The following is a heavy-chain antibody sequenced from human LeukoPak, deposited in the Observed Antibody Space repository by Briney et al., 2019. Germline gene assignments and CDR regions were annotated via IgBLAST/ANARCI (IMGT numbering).Heavy chain of an antibody. CDR2: ISSSSSYI. CDR1: GFTFSTYS. Sequence: GGSLRLSCAASGFTFSTYSMGWVRQAPGKGLEWVSSISSSSSYIYYADSVKGRFTISRDNAKNSLYLQMNSLRAEDTAVYYCARVNDFWSGYYPIDYWGQGTLVTVSS. J-gene: IGHJ4*02. CDR3: ARVNDFWSGYYPIDY. D-gene: IGHD3-3*01. V-gene: IGHV3-21*01.